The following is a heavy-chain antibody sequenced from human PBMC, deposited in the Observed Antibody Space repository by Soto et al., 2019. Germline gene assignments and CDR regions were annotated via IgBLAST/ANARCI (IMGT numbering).Heavy chain of an antibody. D-gene: IGHD2-15*01. CDR1: GFSLSTSGVG. Sequence: QITLKESGPTLVKPTQTLTLTRTFSGFSLSTSGVGVGWIRQPPGKALEWLVLIYRDDDKRYSPSLRSRLTITEDTSKNQVVLTMTNMDPVDTATYYCARSSRGGHYFDYWGQGTLVTVSS. CDR3: ARSSRGGHYFDY. V-gene: IGHV2-5*02. J-gene: IGHJ4*02. CDR2: IYRDDDK.